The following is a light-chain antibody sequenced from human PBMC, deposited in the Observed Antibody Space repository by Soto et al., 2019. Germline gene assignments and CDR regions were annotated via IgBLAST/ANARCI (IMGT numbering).Light chain of an antibody. CDR3: QQYDRFPYT. J-gene: IGKJ2*01. V-gene: IGKV1-5*03. CDR1: QSINSR. CDR2: KAS. Sequence: IQMTQCPSTLSASIADTVIITCRASQSINSRLAWYQQKPGKAPKLLIHKASTLESGVPSRFSGSESGTEFTLTISSLHPDDFASFYCQQYDRFPYTFGQGTKLEIK.